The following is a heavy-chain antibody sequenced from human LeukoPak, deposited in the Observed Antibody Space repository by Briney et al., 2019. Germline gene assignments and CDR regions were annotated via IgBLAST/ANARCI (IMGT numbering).Heavy chain of an antibody. V-gene: IGHV3-30-3*01. CDR2: ISYDGSDK. Sequence: GRSLRLSCAASGFTFSNYAMHWVRQAPGKGLEWVAVISYDGSDKYYADSVKGRFTISRDNSKNTLYLQMNSLRPEDTAVYYCARDWGRRYSSGWYGDFDYWGQGTLVTVSS. J-gene: IGHJ4*02. CDR1: GFTFSNYA. CDR3: ARDWGRRYSSGWYGDFDY. D-gene: IGHD6-19*01.